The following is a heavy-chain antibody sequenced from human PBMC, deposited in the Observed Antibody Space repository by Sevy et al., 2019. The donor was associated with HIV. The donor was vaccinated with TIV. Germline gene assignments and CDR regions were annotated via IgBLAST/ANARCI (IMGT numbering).Heavy chain of an antibody. CDR2: IASSSPKI. CDR3: ATRTLLGLVPFQH. D-gene: IGHD6-19*01. CDR1: GFTFSSFS. V-gene: IGHV3-21*01. Sequence: GGSLRLSCAASGFTFSSFSLSWVRQAPGKGLEWVSSIASSSPKIYYGNSVKGRFTTSIDNAKNSLYLQMNSLRDEDKAVYYCATRTLLGLVPFQHWGQGTLVTVSS. J-gene: IGHJ1*01.